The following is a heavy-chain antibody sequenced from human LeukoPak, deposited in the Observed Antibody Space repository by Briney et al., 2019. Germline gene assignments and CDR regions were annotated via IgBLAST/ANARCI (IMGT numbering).Heavy chain of an antibody. CDR1: GYTFTSYG. Sequence: AASVKVSCKASGYTFTSYGISWVRQAPGQGLEWMGWISAYSGNTNYAQKLQGRVTMTTDTSTSTAYMELRSLRSDDTAVYYCARDRPYYYYYGMDVWGKGTTLTVSS. J-gene: IGHJ6*04. CDR2: ISAYSGNT. V-gene: IGHV1-18*04. CDR3: ARDRPYYYYYGMDV.